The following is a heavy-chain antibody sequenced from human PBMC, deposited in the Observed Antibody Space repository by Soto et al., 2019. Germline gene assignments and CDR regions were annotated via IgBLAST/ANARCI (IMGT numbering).Heavy chain of an antibody. CDR2: LNAGNSNR. Sequence: QVQLVQSGAEVKKPGASVKVSCKASGYTFTNNAIHWVRQAPGQRLEWLGWLNAGNSNREYSQKFQGRIIMTKDTSASTAYMELRSLRSEDTAVYYCARGYDFVWGSYRSDAFDIWGQGTMVTVSS. D-gene: IGHD3-16*02. J-gene: IGHJ3*02. V-gene: IGHV1-3*01. CDR3: ARGYDFVWGSYRSDAFDI. CDR1: GYTFTNNA.